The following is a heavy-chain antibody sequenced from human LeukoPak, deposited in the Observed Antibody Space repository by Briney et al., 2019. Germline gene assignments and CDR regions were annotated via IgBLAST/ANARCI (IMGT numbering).Heavy chain of an antibody. V-gene: IGHV3-11*06. J-gene: IGHJ6*04. CDR3: AKSWFGDSYGMDV. D-gene: IGHD3-10*01. Sequence: PGGSLRPSCAASGFTFSDYYMSWIRQAPGKGLEWVSYISSSSSYTNYADSVKGRFTISRDNTKNSLYLQMNSLRAEDTAVYYCAKSWFGDSYGMDVWGKGTTVTVSS. CDR2: ISSSSSYT. CDR1: GFTFSDYY.